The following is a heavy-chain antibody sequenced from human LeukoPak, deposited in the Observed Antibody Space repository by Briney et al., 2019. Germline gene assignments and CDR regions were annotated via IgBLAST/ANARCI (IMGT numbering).Heavy chain of an antibody. Sequence: PGGSLRLSCAASGFTFSSYGMSWVRQAPGKGLEWVSLIYSGGSTYYADSVKGRFTISRDNSKNTLYLQMNSLRAEDTAVYYCAKASAMIVVVSKHFDYWGQGTLVTVSS. D-gene: IGHD3-22*01. CDR1: GFTFSSYG. V-gene: IGHV3-23*03. J-gene: IGHJ4*02. CDR3: AKASAMIVVVSKHFDY. CDR2: IYSGGST.